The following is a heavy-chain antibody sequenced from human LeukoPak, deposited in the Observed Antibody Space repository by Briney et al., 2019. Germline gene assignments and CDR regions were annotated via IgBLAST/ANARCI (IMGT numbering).Heavy chain of an antibody. D-gene: IGHD5-12*01. V-gene: IGHV5-51*03. CDR1: GYSFTSYC. CDR3: GMSGYRGPLQDDVFDV. CDR2: IYPGESGP. J-gene: IGHJ3*01. Sequence: GESLKISCKVSGYSFTSYCNGWVRQMPGKGLEWMGIIYPGESGPTSRPSFQGQVTISVDKSINTAYLQWSSLQASDTAMYYCGMSGYRGPLQDDVFDVWGQGTMVTVST.